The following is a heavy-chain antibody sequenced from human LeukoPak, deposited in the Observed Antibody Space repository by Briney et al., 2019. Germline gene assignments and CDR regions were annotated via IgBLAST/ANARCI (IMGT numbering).Heavy chain of an antibody. CDR3: ARDKYGDYVIDY. CDR2: ISSSSSYI. V-gene: IGHV3-21*01. CDR1: GFTFSSYS. D-gene: IGHD4-17*01. J-gene: IGHJ4*02. Sequence: GGSLRLSCAASGFTFSSYSMNWLRQAPGKGLEWVSSISSSSSYIYYADSVKGRFTISRDNAENSLYLQMNSLRAEDTAVYYCARDKYGDYVIDYWGQGTLVTVSS.